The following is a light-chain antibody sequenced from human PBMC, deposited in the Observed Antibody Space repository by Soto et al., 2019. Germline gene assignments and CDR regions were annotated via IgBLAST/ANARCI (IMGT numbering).Light chain of an antibody. CDR3: QQYKTYSWT. Sequence: DIQMTQSPSTLSASVGDRVTITCRASQSISSWLAWYQQRPGKAPKLLIYDASSLQSGVPSRFSGSGSGTPFTLTIRSLQPEDFATYYCQQYKTYSWTFGQGTKVEIK. V-gene: IGKV1-5*01. CDR2: DAS. J-gene: IGKJ1*01. CDR1: QSISSW.